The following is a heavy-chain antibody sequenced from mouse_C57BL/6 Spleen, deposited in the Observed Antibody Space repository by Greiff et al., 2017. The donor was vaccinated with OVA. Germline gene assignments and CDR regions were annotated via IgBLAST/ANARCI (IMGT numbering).Heavy chain of an antibody. Sequence: EVQLQQSGAELVRPGASVKLSCTASGFNIKDDYMHWVKQRPEQGLEWIGWIDPENGDTEYASKFQGKATITADTSSNTAYLQLSSLTSEDTAVYYCTTGGYPYYAMDYWGQGTSVTVSS. V-gene: IGHV14-4*01. CDR3: TTGGYPYYAMDY. CDR1: GFNIKDDY. D-gene: IGHD2-2*01. J-gene: IGHJ4*01. CDR2: IDPENGDT.